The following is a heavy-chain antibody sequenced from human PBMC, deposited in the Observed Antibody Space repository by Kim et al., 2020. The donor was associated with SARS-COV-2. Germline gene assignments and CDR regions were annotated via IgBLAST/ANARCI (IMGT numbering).Heavy chain of an antibody. CDR3: ARAASTVKFDY. CDR2: ISNDGSST. V-gene: IGHV3-74*01. D-gene: IGHD4-17*01. Sequence: GGSLRLSCAAYGFTFSSYWMHWVRQAPGKGRVWVSRISNDGSSTTYADSVKGRFTISRDNAKSTLYLQVNSLRAEDTAVYYCARAASTVKFDYWGQGTLVTVSS. CDR1: GFTFSSYW. J-gene: IGHJ4*02.